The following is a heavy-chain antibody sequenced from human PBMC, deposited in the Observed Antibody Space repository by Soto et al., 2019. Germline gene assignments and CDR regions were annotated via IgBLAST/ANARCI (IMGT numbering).Heavy chain of an antibody. J-gene: IGHJ4*02. CDR3: ARRDGSSFDY. V-gene: IGHV4-59*08. CDR2: IYYSGST. Sequence: PSETLSLTCTVSGGSISSYYWSWIRQPPGKGLEWIGYIYYSGSTNYNPSLKSRVTISVDTSKNQFSLKLSSVTAADTAVYYCARRDGSSFDYWGQGTLVNVSS. D-gene: IGHD3-10*01. CDR1: GGSISSYY.